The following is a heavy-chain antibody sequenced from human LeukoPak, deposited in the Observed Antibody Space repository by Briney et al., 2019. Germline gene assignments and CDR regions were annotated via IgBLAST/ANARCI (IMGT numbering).Heavy chain of an antibody. CDR1: GFTFSNYW. CDR2: INSDGSST. D-gene: IGHD2-15*01. CDR3: ARGGPVGNFDY. V-gene: IGHV3-74*01. J-gene: IGHJ4*02. Sequence: GGSLRLSCAASGFTFSNYWMHWVRHAPGKGLVWVSRINSDGSSTIYADSVKGRFTVSRDNAKNTVYLQMNSLRVEDTAVYYCARGGPVGNFDYWGQGTLVTVSS.